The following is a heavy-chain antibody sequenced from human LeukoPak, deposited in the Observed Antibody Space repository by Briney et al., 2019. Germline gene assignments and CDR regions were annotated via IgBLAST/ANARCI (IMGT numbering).Heavy chain of an antibody. Sequence: GASVKVSCTASGYTFTSYYMHWVRQAPGQGLEWMGIINPSGGSTSYAQKFQGRVTMTRDTSTSTVYMELSSLRSEDTAVYYCARDYRYSGSYHKSSFDYWGQGTLVTVSS. CDR3: ARDYRYSGSYHKSSFDY. D-gene: IGHD1-26*01. CDR2: INPSGGST. CDR1: GYTFTSYY. V-gene: IGHV1-46*01. J-gene: IGHJ4*02.